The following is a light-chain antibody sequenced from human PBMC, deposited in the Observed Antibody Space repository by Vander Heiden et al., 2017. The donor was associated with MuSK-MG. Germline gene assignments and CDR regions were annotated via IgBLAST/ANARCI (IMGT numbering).Light chain of an antibody. Sequence: DIVMTQSPATLSVSQGERATTTCRASQSVSSNLAWYQQKPGQAPRRLIYGASIRATATPARFSGTGSGTEFTLRISSLQSEDFAVYYCHRYENWRLTFGPGTKVDIK. CDR2: GAS. CDR3: HRYENWRLT. CDR1: QSVSSN. V-gene: IGKV3-15*01. J-gene: IGKJ3*01.